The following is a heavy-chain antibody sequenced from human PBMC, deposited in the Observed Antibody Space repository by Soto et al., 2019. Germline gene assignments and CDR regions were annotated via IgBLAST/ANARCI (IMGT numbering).Heavy chain of an antibody. Sequence: SETLSLTCAVSGDSISSDKWWIWVRQPPGKGLEWIGEVYHSGNTNYNPSLKSRVIISVDKSKNQFSLKLSSVTDADTAVYYCAPHLFGDLGGVDYWGQGTLVTVSS. V-gene: IGHV4-4*02. CDR2: VYHSGNT. D-gene: IGHD3-10*01. J-gene: IGHJ4*02. CDR3: APHLFGDLGGVDY. CDR1: GDSISSDKW.